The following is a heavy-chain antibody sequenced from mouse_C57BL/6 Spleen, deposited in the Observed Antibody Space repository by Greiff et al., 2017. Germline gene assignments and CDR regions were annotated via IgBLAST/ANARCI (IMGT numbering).Heavy chain of an antibody. CDR1: GYTFTEYT. Sequence: QVQLQQSGAELVKPGASVKLSCKASGYTFTEYTIHWVKQRPGQGLEWIGWFYPGSGSIKYNEKFKDKATLTADKSSSTVYMELSRLTSEDSAVYFCARHEDERDGGYYVHFDYWGQGTTLTVSS. V-gene: IGHV1-62-2*01. CDR2: FYPGSGSI. D-gene: IGHD2-3*01. J-gene: IGHJ2*01. CDR3: ARHEDERDGGYYVHFDY.